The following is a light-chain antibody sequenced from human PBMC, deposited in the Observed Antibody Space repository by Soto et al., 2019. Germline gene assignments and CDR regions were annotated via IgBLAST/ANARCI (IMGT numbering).Light chain of an antibody. CDR2: EVN. J-gene: IGLJ1*01. CDR1: SSDVGTYNL. Sequence: QSVLTQPASVSGSPGQSVTVSCTGSSSDVGTYNLVSWYQQHPGKVPKLLIYEVNKRPSGVSNRFSGSKSGNTASLTISGLQAEDEADYYCCSYAGSSTYYVFGTGTKVTVL. CDR3: CSYAGSSTYYV. V-gene: IGLV2-23*02.